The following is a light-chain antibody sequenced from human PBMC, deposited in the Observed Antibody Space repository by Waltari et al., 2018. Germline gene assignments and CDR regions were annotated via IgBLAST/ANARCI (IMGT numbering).Light chain of an antibody. CDR2: EVS. CDR3: CSSAGRAASVL. Sequence: QSALTQPASVSGSPGQSITISCTGTSSDVGSYNLVSWYQQHPGKAPKLIIYEVSQRPSGVSKRFSRSKPRTTAALTISELQAEDEADFYCCSSAGRAASVLFGGGTKLTVL. V-gene: IGLV2-23*02. J-gene: IGLJ3*02. CDR1: SSDVGSYNL.